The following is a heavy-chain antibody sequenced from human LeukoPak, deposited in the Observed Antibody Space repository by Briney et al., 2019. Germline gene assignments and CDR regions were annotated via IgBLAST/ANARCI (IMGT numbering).Heavy chain of an antibody. D-gene: IGHD6-19*01. CDR1: GGSISSGGYY. CDR3: ASNEYSSGPGYFQH. V-gene: IGHV4-31*03. J-gene: IGHJ1*01. CDR2: IYYSGST. Sequence: SETLSLTCTVSGGSISSGGYYWSWIRQHPGKGLEWIGYIYYSGSTYYNPSLKSRVTISVDTSKNQFSLKLSSVTAADTAVYYCASNEYSSGPGYFQHWGQGTLVTVSS.